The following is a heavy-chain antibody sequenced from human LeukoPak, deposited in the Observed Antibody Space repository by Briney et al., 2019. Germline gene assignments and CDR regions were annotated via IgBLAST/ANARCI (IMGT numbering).Heavy chain of an antibody. J-gene: IGHJ4*02. D-gene: IGHD3-22*01. CDR3: TRPYDSSGPYWGFDY. CDR2: IPDSGNT. Sequence: SETLSLTCTVSGDSFNNGLYWGWIRQPPGKGLEWIGSIPDSGNTYYNPSLKSRVTISVDTSKNQFSLHLTSVTSADTAVYYCTRPYDSSGPYWGFDYWGQGSLVIVSS. V-gene: IGHV4-38-2*02. CDR1: GDSFNNGLY.